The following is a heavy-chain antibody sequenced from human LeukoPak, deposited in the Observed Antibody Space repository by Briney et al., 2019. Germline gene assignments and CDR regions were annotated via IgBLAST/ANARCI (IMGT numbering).Heavy chain of an antibody. V-gene: IGHV4-39*01. CDR2: ICYSGST. CDR1: GGSISSSSYY. J-gene: IGHJ2*01. Sequence: PSETLSLTCTVSGGSISSSSYYWGWIRQPSGKGLEWIGNICYSGSTYYNPSLKSRVTISVDTSKNHLSLKLSSVTAADTAVFYCARQRGGGYWYFDLWGRGTLVTVSS. CDR3: ARQRGGGYWYFDL.